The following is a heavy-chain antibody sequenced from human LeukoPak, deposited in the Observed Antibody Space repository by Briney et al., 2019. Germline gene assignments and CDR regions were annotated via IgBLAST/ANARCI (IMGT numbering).Heavy chain of an antibody. J-gene: IGHJ3*02. CDR2: INHSGST. CDR1: GGSFSGYY. Sequence: SETLSLTCAVYGGSFSGYYWSWIRQLPGKGLEWIGEINHSGSTNYNPSLKSRVTISVDTSKNQFSLKLSSVTAADTAVYYCARVSIRYFDWLSHDAFDIWGQGTMVTVSS. D-gene: IGHD3-9*01. CDR3: ARVSIRYFDWLSHDAFDI. V-gene: IGHV4-34*01.